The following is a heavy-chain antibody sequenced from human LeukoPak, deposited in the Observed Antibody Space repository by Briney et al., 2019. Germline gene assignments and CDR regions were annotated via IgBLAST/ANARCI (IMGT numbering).Heavy chain of an antibody. V-gene: IGHV4-59*08. J-gene: IGHJ3*02. CDR3: ARSKSWGFDAFDI. D-gene: IGHD7-27*01. Sequence: SETLSLTCTVSGGSISRYYWSWIRQPPGKGLEWIGYIYYSGSTDCNPSLKSRVTISVDTSSNQFSLKVPSVTAADTAVYYCARSKSWGFDAFDIWGQGTMVTVSS. CDR2: IYYSGST. CDR1: GGSISRYY.